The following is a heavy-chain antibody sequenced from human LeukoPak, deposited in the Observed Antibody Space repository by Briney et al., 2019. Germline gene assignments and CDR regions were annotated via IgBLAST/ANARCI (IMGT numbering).Heavy chain of an antibody. CDR2: ISYDGSNK. CDR3: ARGVRIAVAGNIDY. Sequence: QPGGSLRLSCAASGFTFRSYSMHWVRQAPGKGLEWEAAISYDGSNKNYADSVKGRFTISRDNSKNTLYLQMNSLRAEDTAVYYCARGVRIAVAGNIDYWGQGTLVTVSS. CDR1: GFTFRSYS. D-gene: IGHD6-19*01. J-gene: IGHJ4*02. V-gene: IGHV3-30*04.